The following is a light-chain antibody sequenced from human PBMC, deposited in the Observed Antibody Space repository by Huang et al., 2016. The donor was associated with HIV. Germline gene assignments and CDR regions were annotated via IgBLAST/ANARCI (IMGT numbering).Light chain of an antibody. CDR3: QQYHNWPYT. CDR1: QTVGSN. J-gene: IGKJ2*01. V-gene: IGKV3-15*01. CDR2: GAS. Sequence: EIVMTQSPATLSVSPGEGATLSCRASQTVGSNVAWYQQNPGQAPRLLIYGASTRATGIPDRFSGSGSGTECTLTISSLQSEDFALYYCQQYHNWPYTFGQGTKLEIK.